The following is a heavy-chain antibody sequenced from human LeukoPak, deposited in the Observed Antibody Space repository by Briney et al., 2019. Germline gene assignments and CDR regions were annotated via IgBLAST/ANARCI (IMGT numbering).Heavy chain of an antibody. CDR3: AKHLGYSSGSLDC. Sequence: PGGSLRLSCAASGFTFSSYAMSWVRQAPGKGLEWVSAISGSGASTYYADSVKGRFTISRDKSENTLYLQMNSLRAEDTAVYYCAKHLGYSSGSLDCWGQGTLVTVSS. CDR2: ISGSGAST. CDR1: GFTFSSYA. D-gene: IGHD6-25*01. V-gene: IGHV3-23*01. J-gene: IGHJ4*02.